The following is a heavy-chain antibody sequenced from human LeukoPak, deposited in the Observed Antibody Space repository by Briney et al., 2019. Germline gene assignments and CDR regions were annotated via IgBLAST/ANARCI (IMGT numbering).Heavy chain of an antibody. CDR3: ATHANGYFYY. Sequence: ASVKVSCKVSGYTLTQLAMHWVRQAPGKGLEWMGGFDPEDGDTIYSQSFQGRVTMTEDTSTDTAYMELSSLRSEDTAVYYCATHANGYFYYWGQGTLVTVSS. V-gene: IGHV1-24*01. D-gene: IGHD2-8*01. CDR2: FDPEDGDT. CDR1: GYTLTQLA. J-gene: IGHJ4*02.